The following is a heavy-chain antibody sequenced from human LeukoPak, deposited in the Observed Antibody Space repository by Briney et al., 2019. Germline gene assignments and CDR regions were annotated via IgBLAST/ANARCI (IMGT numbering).Heavy chain of an antibody. CDR1: GYTFTSYA. CDR2: INAGNGNT. Sequence: ASVKVSCKAFGYTFTSYAMHWVRQAPGQRLEWMGWINAGNGNTKYSQKFQGRVTITRDTSASTAYMELSSLRSEDTAVYYCARGVLLWFGELLSFDYWGQGTLVTVSS. D-gene: IGHD3-10*01. V-gene: IGHV1-3*01. J-gene: IGHJ4*02. CDR3: ARGVLLWFGELLSFDY.